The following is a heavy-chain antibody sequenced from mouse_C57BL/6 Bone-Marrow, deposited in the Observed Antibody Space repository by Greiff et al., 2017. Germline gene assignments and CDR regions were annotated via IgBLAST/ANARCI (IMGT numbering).Heavy chain of an antibody. J-gene: IGHJ4*01. CDR3: ARALYYYYAMDY. CDR1: GFTFSSYA. D-gene: IGHD2-1*01. V-gene: IGHV5-4*03. Sequence: EVMLVESGGGLVKPGGSLKLSCAASGFTFSSYAMSWVRQTPEKRLEWVATISDGGSYTYYPDNVKGRFTISRDNAKNNLYLQMSHLKSEDTAMYYCARALYYYYAMDYWGQGTSVTGSS. CDR2: ISDGGSYT.